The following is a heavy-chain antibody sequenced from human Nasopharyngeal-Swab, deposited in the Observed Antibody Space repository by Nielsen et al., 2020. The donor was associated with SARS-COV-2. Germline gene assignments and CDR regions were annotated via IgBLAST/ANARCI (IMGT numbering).Heavy chain of an antibody. J-gene: IGHJ4*02. CDR2: VCGDVAHTT. CDR1: GSTSSAQA. V-gene: IGHV3-23*01. CDR3: ARDGRIGYGVYLDY. D-gene: IGHD5-12*01. Sequence: GGSLRLSCAASGSTSSAQAMIWVRQSAGKGLEWVSAVCGDVAHTTYYADSVKGRFTISRDNSKNTLYLQMNGLRAEDAAIYYCARDGRIGYGVYLDYWGQGTPVTVSS.